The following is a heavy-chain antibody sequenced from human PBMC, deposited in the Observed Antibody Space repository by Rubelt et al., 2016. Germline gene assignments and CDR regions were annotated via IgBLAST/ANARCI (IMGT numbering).Heavy chain of an antibody. Sequence: QVQLQESGPGLVKPSETLSLTCTVSGGSISSYYCSWIRQPPGKGLEWIGYIYYSGSTNYNPSLKSRVTISVDTSKNQFSRKLTSGTAADTAMYYCARDRLVGASDAFDFWGQGTMVTVSS. J-gene: IGHJ3*01. V-gene: IGHV4-59*12. CDR1: GGSISSYY. D-gene: IGHD1-26*01. CDR3: ARDRLVGASDAFDF. CDR2: IYYSGST.